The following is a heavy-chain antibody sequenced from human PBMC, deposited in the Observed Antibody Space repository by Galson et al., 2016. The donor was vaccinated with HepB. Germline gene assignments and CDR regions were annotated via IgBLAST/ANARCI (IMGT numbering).Heavy chain of an antibody. D-gene: IGHD3-22*01. J-gene: IGHJ6*02. CDR3: ARAPFYYGSSGYVRYYGMDV. CDR1: GFTFRNYA. CDR2: ISYDGTNK. V-gene: IGHV3-30*04. Sequence: SLRLSCAASGFTFRNYAMHWVRQAPGKGLEWVAVISYDGTNKYYADSVKGRFTISRDNSKSTLFLQMSSLRAEDTSVYYCARAPFYYGSSGYVRYYGMDVWSQGTTVTVSS.